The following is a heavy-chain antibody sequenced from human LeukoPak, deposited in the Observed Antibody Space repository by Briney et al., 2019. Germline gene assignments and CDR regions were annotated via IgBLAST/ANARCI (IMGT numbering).Heavy chain of an antibody. CDR2: ISGSGGST. D-gene: IGHD6-19*01. J-gene: IGHJ4*02. Sequence: PGGSLRLSCAASGFTFSSYAMSWVRQAPGKGLEWVSAISGSGGSTYYADSVKGRFTISRDNSKNTLFLQMNSLRAEDTAVYYCAKDGQQWLVPAFDSWGQGTLVTVSS. CDR1: GFTFSSYA. CDR3: AKDGQQWLVPAFDS. V-gene: IGHV3-23*01.